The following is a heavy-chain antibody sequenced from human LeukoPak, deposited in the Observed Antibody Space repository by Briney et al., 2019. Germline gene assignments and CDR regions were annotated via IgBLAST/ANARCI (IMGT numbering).Heavy chain of an antibody. CDR1: GGSISSSSYY. CDR3: ARGHQYSSSWYSLNWFDP. CDR2: FYHGGST. J-gene: IGHJ5*02. V-gene: IGHV4-39*07. Sequence: NPSETLSLTCTVSGGSISSSSYYWGWIRQPPGKGLEWIGTFYHGGSTYYNPSLKSRVTISVDTSKNQFSLKLSSVTAADTAVYYCARGHQYSSSWYSLNWFDPWGQGTLVTVSS. D-gene: IGHD6-13*01.